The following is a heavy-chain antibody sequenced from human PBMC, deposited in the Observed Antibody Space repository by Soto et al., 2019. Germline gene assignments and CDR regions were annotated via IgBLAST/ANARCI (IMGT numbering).Heavy chain of an antibody. D-gene: IGHD5-12*01. Sequence: QVQLQESGPGLVKPSETLSLTCSVSGGSISSYYWSWIRQPPGQGLVWIGYIDYRGSTNYNPSLTSRVTISVHTSTNHSSMTLSSVTAADTAVYYCARQMRGATRSIYYYGMDVWGQGTTVTVSS. V-gene: IGHV4-59*08. CDR2: IDYRGST. J-gene: IGHJ6*02. CDR3: ARQMRGATRSIYYYGMDV. CDR1: GGSISSYY.